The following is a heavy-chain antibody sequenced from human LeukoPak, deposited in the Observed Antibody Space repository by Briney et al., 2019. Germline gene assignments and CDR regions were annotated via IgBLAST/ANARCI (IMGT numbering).Heavy chain of an antibody. V-gene: IGHV4-39*02. CDR1: GGSISSSSYY. CDR3: PRDEEVLNWNNAFDL. J-gene: IGHJ3*01. D-gene: IGHD1-20*01. CDR2: IYYSGST. Sequence: ASETLSLTCTVSGGSISSSSYYWGWIRQPPGKGLEWIGSIYYSGSTYYNPSLKSRVTISVDTSKNQFSLKLSSVTAADTAVYYCPRDEEVLNWNNAFDLWGQGTMVTVSS.